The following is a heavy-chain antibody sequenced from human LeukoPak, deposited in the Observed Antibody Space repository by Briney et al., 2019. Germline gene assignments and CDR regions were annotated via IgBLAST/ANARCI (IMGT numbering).Heavy chain of an antibody. J-gene: IGHJ3*02. D-gene: IGHD6-19*01. CDR3: ARERIAVASQTDAFDI. V-gene: IGHV3-30*03. CDR2: ISYDGSNK. Sequence: GGSLRLSCAASGFTFSSYGMHWVRQAPGKGLEWVAVISYDGSNKYYADSVKGRFTISRDNSKNTLYLQMNSLRAEDTAVYYCARERIAVASQTDAFDIWGQGTMVTVSS. CDR1: GFTFSSYG.